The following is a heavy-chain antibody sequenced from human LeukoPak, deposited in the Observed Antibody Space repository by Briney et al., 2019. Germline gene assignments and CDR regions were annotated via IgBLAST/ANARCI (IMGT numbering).Heavy chain of an antibody. Sequence: ASVKVSCKASGYTFTTYAMHWGRQAPGQRGEWRGWINAGNGDTKYSQKFQGRVTITRDTSASTAYMELSSLRSEDTAVYYCARGLIAAAVPDYWGQGTLVTVSS. CDR1: GYTFTTYA. CDR3: ARGLIAAAVPDY. CDR2: INAGNGDT. V-gene: IGHV1-3*01. D-gene: IGHD6-13*01. J-gene: IGHJ4*02.